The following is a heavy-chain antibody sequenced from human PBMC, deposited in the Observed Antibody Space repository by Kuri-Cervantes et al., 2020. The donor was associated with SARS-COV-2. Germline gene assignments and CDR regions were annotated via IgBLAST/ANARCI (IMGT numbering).Heavy chain of an antibody. CDR2: ISSDGINT. CDR1: GFTFSSYA. CDR3: ARDRVGVRDC. Sequence: GGSWRPPCAASGFTFSSYAMYWVRQAPGKGLEWVSVISSDGINTYYADSVKGRFTISRDTSRNTLYLRMNSLRTEDTAIYYCARDRVGVRDCWGQGTLVTVSS. D-gene: IGHD2-21*01. V-gene: IGHV3-30-3*01. J-gene: IGHJ4*02.